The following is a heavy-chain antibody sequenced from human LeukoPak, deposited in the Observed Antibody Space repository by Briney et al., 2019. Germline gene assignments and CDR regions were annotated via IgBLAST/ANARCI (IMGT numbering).Heavy chain of an antibody. D-gene: IGHD6-19*01. CDR2: IYYSGST. V-gene: IGHV4-59*01. Sequence: SETLSLTCTVSGGSISSYYWSWLRQPPGKGLEWIGYIYYSGSTNYNPSLKSRVTISVDTSKNQFSLKLSSVTAADTAVYYCASASAGYSSGWYGWFDPWGQGTLVTVSS. CDR3: ASASAGYSSGWYGWFDP. J-gene: IGHJ5*02. CDR1: GGSISSYY.